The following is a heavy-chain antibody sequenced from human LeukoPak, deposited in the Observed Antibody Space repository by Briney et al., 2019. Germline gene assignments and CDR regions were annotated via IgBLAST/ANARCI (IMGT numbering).Heavy chain of an antibody. CDR1: GYSFTSYW. CDR2: IYPGDSDT. V-gene: IGHV5-51*01. J-gene: IGHJ5*02. CDR3: ARPITDSSGYYWFDP. D-gene: IGHD3-22*01. Sequence: GESLKISCKGSGYSFTSYWIGWVRQMPGKGLEWIGIIYPGDSDTRYSPSFQGQVTISADKSISTAYLQWSSLKASDTAMYYCARPITDSSGYYWFDPWGQGTLVTVSS.